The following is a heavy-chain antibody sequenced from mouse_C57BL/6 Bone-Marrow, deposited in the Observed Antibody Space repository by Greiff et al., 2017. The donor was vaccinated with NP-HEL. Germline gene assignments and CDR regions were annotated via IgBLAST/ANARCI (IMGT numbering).Heavy chain of an antibody. V-gene: IGHV3-6*01. CDR3: ARGLFITTVVNAMDY. D-gene: IGHD1-1*01. CDR1: GYSITSGYY. CDR2: ISYDGSN. J-gene: IGHJ4*01. Sequence: EVQLQQSGPGLVKPSQSLSLTCSVTGYSITSGYYWNWIRQFPGNKLEWMGYISYDGSNNYNPSLKNRISITRDTSKNQFFLKFNSVTTEDTATYYCARGLFITTVVNAMDYWGQGTSVTVSS.